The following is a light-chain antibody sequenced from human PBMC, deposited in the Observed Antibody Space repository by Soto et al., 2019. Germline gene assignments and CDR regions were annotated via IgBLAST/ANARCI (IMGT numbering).Light chain of an antibody. CDR2: DVN. Sequence: QSALTQPASVSGSPGQSITISCTGTSSDIGASNYVSWYQQHPGQAPKLMISDVNNRPSGISDHFSGSKSGNTASLTISGLQAEYEADYYCYSWNITSDTHYVFGTGTKLTVL. CDR1: SSDIGASNY. CDR3: YSWNITSDTHYV. V-gene: IGLV2-14*03. J-gene: IGLJ1*01.